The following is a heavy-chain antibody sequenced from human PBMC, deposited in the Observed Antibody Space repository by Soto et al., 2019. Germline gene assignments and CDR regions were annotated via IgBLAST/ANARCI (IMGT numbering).Heavy chain of an antibody. J-gene: IGHJ3*01. D-gene: IGHD1-26*01. CDR1: GYSFTSSY. V-gene: IGHV1-46*01. Sequence: QVQLVQSGAEVKKPGASVKVSCKSSGYSFTSSYMHWVRQAPGQGLEWMGMINPDGGSTTYAQNFQGRVTVTRDTSTSTVYMALSSLRFDDTAMYYCARERGIGSYAALDFWGQGTLVTVSS. CDR3: ARERGIGSYAALDF. CDR2: INPDGGST.